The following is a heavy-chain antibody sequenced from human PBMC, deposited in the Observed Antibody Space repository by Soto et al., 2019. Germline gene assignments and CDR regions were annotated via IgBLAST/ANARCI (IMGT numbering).Heavy chain of an antibody. CDR2: SNAGNGNT. Sequence: ASVKVSCKASGYTFTSYAMHWVRQAPGQRLEWMGWSNAGNGNTKYSQKSQGRVTITRDTSASTAYMELSSLRSEDTAVYYCATELPPYYYYGMDVWGQGTTVTVSS. V-gene: IGHV1-3*01. J-gene: IGHJ6*02. CDR3: ATELPPYYYYGMDV. CDR1: GYTFTSYA. D-gene: IGHD1-7*01.